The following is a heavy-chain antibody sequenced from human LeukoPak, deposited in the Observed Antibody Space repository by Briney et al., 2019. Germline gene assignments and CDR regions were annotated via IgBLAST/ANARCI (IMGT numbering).Heavy chain of an antibody. CDR3: ARTKSGGHWTFYYYGMDV. J-gene: IGHJ6*02. V-gene: IGHV3-23*01. CDR1: GFTFSSHA. Sequence: RGSLRLSCAASGFTFSSHAMSWVRQAPGKGLEWVSGISGSGGSTYYADSVKGRFTISRDNSKNTLYLQMNSLRAEDTAVYYCARTKSGGHWTFYYYGMDVWGQGTTVTVSS. D-gene: IGHD1-1*01. CDR2: ISGSGGST.